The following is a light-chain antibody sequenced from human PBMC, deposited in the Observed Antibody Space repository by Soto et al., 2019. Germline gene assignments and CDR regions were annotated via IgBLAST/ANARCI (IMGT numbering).Light chain of an antibody. Sequence: AIQLTQSPSSMYAYVGDRVTITCRASQGLSTSLAWYQQIPGKTHNLLIYDASSLESGVPSRFSCSGSGTDFTLTITNLQPEDFATYYFQQFNSYPITFGQGTRLEMK. CDR3: QQFNSYPIT. CDR2: DAS. J-gene: IGKJ5*01. CDR1: QGLSTS. V-gene: IGKV1-13*02.